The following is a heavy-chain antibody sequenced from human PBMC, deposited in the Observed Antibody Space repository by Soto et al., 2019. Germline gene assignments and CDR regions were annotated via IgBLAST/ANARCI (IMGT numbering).Heavy chain of an antibody. CDR3: AKSPGMYYYDSSGYYHYDY. J-gene: IGHJ4*02. D-gene: IGHD3-22*01. CDR2: ISGSGVST. CDR1: GFTFSSYA. V-gene: IGHV3-23*01. Sequence: PGGSLTLSCAASGFTFSSYAMSWVRQAPGKGLEWVSAISGSGVSTYYADSVKGRFTISRDNSKNTLYLQMNSLRAEDTAVYYCAKSPGMYYYDSSGYYHYDYWGQGTRVNVSS.